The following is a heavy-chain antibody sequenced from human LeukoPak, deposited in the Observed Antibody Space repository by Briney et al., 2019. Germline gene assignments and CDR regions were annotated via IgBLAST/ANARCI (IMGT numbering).Heavy chain of an antibody. J-gene: IGHJ4*02. D-gene: IGHD3-22*01. CDR1: GGSISSGSYY. Sequence: PSETLSLTCTVSGGSISSGSYYWSWIRQPAGKGLEWIGRIYTSGSTNSNPSLKSRVTISVDTSKNRVSLKLGSVTVADTGMYFCARDSYLDTSGSFADYFGSWGQGTLVTVSS. CDR2: IYTSGST. V-gene: IGHV4-61*02. CDR3: ARDSYLDTSGSFADYFGS.